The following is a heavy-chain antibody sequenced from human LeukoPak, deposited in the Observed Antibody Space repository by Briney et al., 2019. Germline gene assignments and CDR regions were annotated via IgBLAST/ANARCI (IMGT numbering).Heavy chain of an antibody. CDR1: GYTFTTYY. Sequence: ASVKVSCKASGYTFTTYYLHWVRQAPGQGLEWMGIINPSGGSTSYAQKFQGRITMTRDTSTSTVYMELSSLRSEDTAVYYCARADYNWNYYFAYWGQGTLVTVSS. CDR2: INPSGGST. J-gene: IGHJ4*02. D-gene: IGHD1-7*01. CDR3: ARADYNWNYYFAY. V-gene: IGHV1-46*01.